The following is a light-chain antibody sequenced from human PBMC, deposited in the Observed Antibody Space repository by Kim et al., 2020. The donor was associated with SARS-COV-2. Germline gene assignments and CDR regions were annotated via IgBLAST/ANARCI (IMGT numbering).Light chain of an antibody. V-gene: IGKV1-27*01. CDR3: QQHHSAPQVT. CDR2: AAS. J-gene: IGKJ1*01. CDR1: QGISNY. Sequence: SVGDRVTITCRASQGISNYLAWYQQKPGKVPKLLIYAASTLQSGVPSRFSGSGSGTDFTLTISSLQPGDVATYYCQQHHSAPQVTFGQGTKVDIK.